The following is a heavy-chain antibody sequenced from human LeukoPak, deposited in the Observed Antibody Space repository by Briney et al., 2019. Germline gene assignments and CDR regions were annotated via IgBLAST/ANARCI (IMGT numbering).Heavy chain of an antibody. J-gene: IGHJ4*02. Sequence: GESLRLSCAASGFTFSSYEMNWVRQAPGKGLEWVSYVSSSGSTIYYADSVKGRFTISRDNAKNSLHLEMNSLRAEDAAVYYCARTYYDSSGYAFDYWGQGTLVTVSS. CDR1: GFTFSSYE. D-gene: IGHD3-22*01. V-gene: IGHV3-48*03. CDR2: VSSSGSTI. CDR3: ARTYYDSSGYAFDY.